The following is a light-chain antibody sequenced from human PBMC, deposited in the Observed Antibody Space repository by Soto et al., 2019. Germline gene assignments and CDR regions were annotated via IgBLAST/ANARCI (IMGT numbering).Light chain of an antibody. Sequence: QSALTQPASVSGSPGQSITISCTGTSSDVGGYNYVSWYQQHPGKAPKLMIYEVSNRPSGVSNRFSGSKSGNTASLTISGLKAEDEVDYYCSSYTSSSPGVFGGGTKVTVL. CDR2: EVS. CDR1: SSDVGGYNY. V-gene: IGLV2-14*01. J-gene: IGLJ3*02. CDR3: SSYTSSSPGV.